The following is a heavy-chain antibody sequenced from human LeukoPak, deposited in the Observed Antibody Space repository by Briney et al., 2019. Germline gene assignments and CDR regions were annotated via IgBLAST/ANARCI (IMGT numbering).Heavy chain of an antibody. J-gene: IGHJ6*03. CDR2: IIPIFGTA. Sequence: GASVKVSCKASGGTFSSYAISWVRQAPGQGLEWMGRIIPIFGTANYAQKFQGRVTITTDESTSTAYMELSSLRSEDTAVYYCARDTIIRGYMDVWSKGTTVTVSS. CDR3: ARDTIIRGYMDV. V-gene: IGHV1-69*05. D-gene: IGHD2/OR15-2a*01. CDR1: GGTFSSYA.